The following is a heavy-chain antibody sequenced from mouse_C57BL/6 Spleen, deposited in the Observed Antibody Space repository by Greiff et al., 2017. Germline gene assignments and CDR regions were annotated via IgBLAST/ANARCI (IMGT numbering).Heavy chain of an antibody. V-gene: IGHV1-39*01. J-gene: IGHJ3*01. D-gene: IGHD1-1*01. CDR1: GYSFTDYN. CDR2: INPNYGTT. CDR3: ARGATVVGSGFAY. Sequence: VHVKQSGPELVKPGASVKISCKASGYSFTDYNMNWVKQSNGKSLEWIGVINPNYGTTSYNQKFKGKATLTVDQSSSTAYMQLNSLTSEDSAVYYCARGATVVGSGFAYWGQGTLVTVSA.